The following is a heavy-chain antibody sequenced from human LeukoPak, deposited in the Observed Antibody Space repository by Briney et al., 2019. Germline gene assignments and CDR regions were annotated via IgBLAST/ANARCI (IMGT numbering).Heavy chain of an antibody. J-gene: IGHJ4*02. CDR1: GGSISSYY. V-gene: IGHV4-59*08. CDR3: ARYVSSGLDY. D-gene: IGHD6-6*01. Sequence: SETLSLTCTVSGGSISSYYWSWIRQPPGKGLEWIGYIYYSGSTKYNPSLKSRVIISVDTSKNQFSLKLSSVTAAVTAVYYCARYVSSGLDYWGQGTLVTVSS. CDR2: IYYSGST.